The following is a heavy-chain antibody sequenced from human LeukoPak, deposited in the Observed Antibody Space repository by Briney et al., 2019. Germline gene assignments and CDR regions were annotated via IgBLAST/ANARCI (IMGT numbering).Heavy chain of an antibody. Sequence: GGSLRLSCAASGFTFSDYYMSWIRQAPGKGLEWVSYISSSSSYTNYADSVKGRFTISRDNAKNSLYLQMNSLKTEDTAVYYCTREGINYYGSGSPDYWGQGTLVTVSS. V-gene: IGHV3-11*05. CDR1: GFTFSDYY. J-gene: IGHJ4*02. CDR2: ISSSSSYT. CDR3: TREGINYYGSGSPDY. D-gene: IGHD3-10*01.